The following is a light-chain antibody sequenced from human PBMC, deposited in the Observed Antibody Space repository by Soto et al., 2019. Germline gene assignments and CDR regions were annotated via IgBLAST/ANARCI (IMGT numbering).Light chain of an antibody. CDR1: SSDVGTSNY. CDR2: GVR. Sequence: QSALTQPPSASGSPGQSVTISCTGTSSDVGTSNYVSWYQQHPGKAPKLMIYGVRRRPSGVPDRFSGSKSGNTASLTVSGLQAEDEADYYYSSYAGSNNLLFGGGTKLTVL. J-gene: IGLJ2*01. V-gene: IGLV2-8*01. CDR3: SSYAGSNNLL.